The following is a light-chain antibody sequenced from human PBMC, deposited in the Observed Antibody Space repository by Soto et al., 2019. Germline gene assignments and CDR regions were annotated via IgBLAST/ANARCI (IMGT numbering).Light chain of an antibody. CDR3: QQYYSYPLPLNDNYAQT. CDR1: QGISSY. V-gene: IGKV1-8*01. CDR2: AAS. Sequence: AIRMTQSPSSLSASTGDRVTITCRASQGISSYLAWYQQKPGQAPKLLIYAASTLQSGVPTRFSGSGSGTYFTLSISYLQSEDFATYYCQQYYSYPLPLNDNYAQTFGQGTKLEIK. J-gene: IGKJ2*01.